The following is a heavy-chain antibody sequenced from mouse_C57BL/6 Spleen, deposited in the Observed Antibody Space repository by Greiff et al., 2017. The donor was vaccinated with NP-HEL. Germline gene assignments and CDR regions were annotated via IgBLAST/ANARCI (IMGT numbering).Heavy chain of an antibody. D-gene: IGHD2-3*01. CDR1: GYTFTSYW. CDR2: IHPNSGST. V-gene: IGHV1-64*01. Sequence: QVQLQQPGAELVKPGASVKLSCKASGYTFTSYWMHWVKQRPGQGLEWIGMIHPNSGSTNYNEKFKSKATLTVDKSSSTAYMQLSSLTSEDSAVYYCAREDGYYYAMDYWGQGTSVTVSS. CDR3: AREDGYYYAMDY. J-gene: IGHJ4*01.